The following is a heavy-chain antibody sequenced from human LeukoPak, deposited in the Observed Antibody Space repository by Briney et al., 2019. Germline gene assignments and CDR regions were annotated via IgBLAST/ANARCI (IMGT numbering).Heavy chain of an antibody. CDR3: ARSRAANDYGDPSPFDY. CDR1: GYSFTSYW. Sequence: GESLKISCKGSGYSFTSYWIGWVRQMPGKCLEWMGIIYPGDSDTRYSPSFQGQVTISADKSISTAYLQWSSLKASDTAMYYCARSRAANDYGDPSPFDYWGQGTLVTVSS. D-gene: IGHD4-17*01. J-gene: IGHJ4*02. V-gene: IGHV5-51*01. CDR2: IYPGDSDT.